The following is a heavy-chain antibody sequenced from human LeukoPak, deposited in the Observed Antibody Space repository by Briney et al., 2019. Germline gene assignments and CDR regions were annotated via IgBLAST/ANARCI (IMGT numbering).Heavy chain of an antibody. Sequence: SQTLSLTCAISGDSVSSNSAAWNWIRQSPSRGLEWLGRTYYRSKWYNDYAVSVKSRITINPDTSKNQFSLQLNSVTPEDTAVYYCVRDVDYDSSGQLYYFDYWGQGTLVTVSS. V-gene: IGHV6-1*01. D-gene: IGHD3-22*01. CDR1: GDSVSSNSAA. CDR3: VRDVDYDSSGQLYYFDY. J-gene: IGHJ4*02. CDR2: TYYRSKWYN.